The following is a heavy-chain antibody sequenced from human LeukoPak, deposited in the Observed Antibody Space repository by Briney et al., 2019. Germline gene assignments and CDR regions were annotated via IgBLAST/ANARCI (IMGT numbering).Heavy chain of an antibody. CDR1: GFTFSSYW. V-gene: IGHV3-74*01. J-gene: IGHJ2*01. D-gene: IGHD6-13*01. CDR2: INSDGSST. Sequence: GGSLRLSCAASGFTFSSYWMHWVRQAPGKGLVWVSRINSDGSSTSYADSVKGRFTISRDNAKNTLYLQMNSLRAEDTAVYYCARSSERSSWYAVWNWYFDLWGRGTLVIVSS. CDR3: ARSSERSSWYAVWNWYFDL.